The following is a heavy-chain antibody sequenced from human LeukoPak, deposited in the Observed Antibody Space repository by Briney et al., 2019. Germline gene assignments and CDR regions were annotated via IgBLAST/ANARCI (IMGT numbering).Heavy chain of an antibody. Sequence: GASVTVSCKASVGTFSSYTISWVRQAPGQGLEWVGRIIPILGIANYARKFQGRVTITADKSTSTAYMELSSLRSEDTAVYYCARGVVVVVPAADNWFDPWGQGTLVTVSS. CDR1: VGTFSSYT. V-gene: IGHV1-69*02. CDR3: ARGVVVVVPAADNWFDP. J-gene: IGHJ5*02. CDR2: IIPILGIA. D-gene: IGHD2-2*01.